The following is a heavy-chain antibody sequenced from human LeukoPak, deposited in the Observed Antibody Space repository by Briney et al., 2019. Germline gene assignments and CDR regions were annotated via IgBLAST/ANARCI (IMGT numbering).Heavy chain of an antibody. Sequence: GGSLRLSCAASGFTFSSYWMNWARQAPGKGLEWVASINHNGNVNYYVDSVKGRFTISRDNAKNTLYLQMNSLRAEDTAMYYCARDPQHWGQGTLVTVSS. CDR3: ARDPQH. J-gene: IGHJ1*01. CDR2: INHNGNVN. V-gene: IGHV3-7*01. CDR1: GFTFSSYW.